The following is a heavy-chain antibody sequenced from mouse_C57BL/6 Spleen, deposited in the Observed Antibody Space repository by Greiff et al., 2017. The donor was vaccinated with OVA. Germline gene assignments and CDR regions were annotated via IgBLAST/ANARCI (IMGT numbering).Heavy chain of an antibody. CDR1: GFNINDYY. CDR2: IDPEDGET. CDR3: ARDYSNYEDAMDY. D-gene: IGHD2-5*01. J-gene: IGHJ4*01. Sequence: VQLKESGAELVKPGASVKLSCTASGFNINDYYMHWVKQRTEQGLEWIGRIDPEDGETKYAPKFQGKATITADTSSNTAYLQLSSLTSEDTSVYYCARDYSNYEDAMDYWGQGTSVTVSS. V-gene: IGHV14-2*01.